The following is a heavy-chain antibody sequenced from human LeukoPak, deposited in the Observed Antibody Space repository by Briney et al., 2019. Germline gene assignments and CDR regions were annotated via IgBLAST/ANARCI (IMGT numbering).Heavy chain of an antibody. D-gene: IGHD1-26*01. J-gene: IGHJ3*01. CDR3: TTWDGVD. V-gene: IGHV3-15*01. CDR2: IKSKTDGGTT. Sequence: WIRQPPGKGLEWVGRIKSKTDGGTTDYAAPVKGRFTISRDDSKNTLYLQMNSLKTEDTAVYYCTTWDGVDWGQGTMVTVSS.